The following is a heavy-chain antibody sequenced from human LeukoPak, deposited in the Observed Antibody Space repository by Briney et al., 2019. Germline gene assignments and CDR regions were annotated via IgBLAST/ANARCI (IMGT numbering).Heavy chain of an antibody. V-gene: IGHV4-39*01. CDR3: ARGSPYQH. J-gene: IGHJ4*02. D-gene: IGHD2-2*01. CDR2: IYYSGST. Sequence: SETLSLTCTVSGGSISSSSYYWGWIRQPPGKGLGWIGSIYYSGSTYYNPSLESRLTISVDTSKNQFSLKLSSVTAADTAVYYCARGSPYQHWGQGTLVTVSS. CDR1: GGSISSSSYY.